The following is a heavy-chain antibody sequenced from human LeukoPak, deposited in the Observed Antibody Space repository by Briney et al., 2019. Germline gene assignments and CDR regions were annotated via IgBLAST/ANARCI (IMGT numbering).Heavy chain of an antibody. J-gene: IGHJ4*02. V-gene: IGHV1-46*01. D-gene: IGHD2-2*01. CDR2: INPSDGTR. Sequence: ASVKVSCKASGNIFTSSYTHWVRQAPGQGLEWMGVINPSDGTRNYAQKFQGRVTMTRDMSTSTVYMDLSSLRSEDTAVYYCAREQGSTGYFEYWGQGTLVTVSS. CDR3: AREQGSTGYFEY. CDR1: GNIFTSSY.